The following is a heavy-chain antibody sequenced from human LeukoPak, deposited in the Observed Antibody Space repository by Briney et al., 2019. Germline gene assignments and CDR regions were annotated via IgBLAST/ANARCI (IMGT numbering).Heavy chain of an antibody. CDR1: GFTFSSYG. D-gene: IGHD5-12*01. CDR3: AKDVAYSGYDYGHYFDY. V-gene: IGHV3-33*06. J-gene: IGHJ4*02. CDR2: IWYDGSNK. Sequence: GGYLRLSCAASGFTFSSYGMHWVRQAPGKGLEWVAVIWYDGSNKYYADSVKGRFAISRDNSKNTLYLQMNSLRAEDTAVYYCAKDVAYSGYDYGHYFDYWGQGTLVTVSS.